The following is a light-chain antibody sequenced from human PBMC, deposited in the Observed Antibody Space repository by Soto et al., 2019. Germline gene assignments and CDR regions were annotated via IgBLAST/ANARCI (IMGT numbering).Light chain of an antibody. CDR3: QERSNWPPP. J-gene: IGKJ4*01. CDR2: DAS. V-gene: IGKV3-11*01. CDR1: QSVRDY. Sequence: EIVLTQSPATLSLSPGERATLSCRASQSVRDYLAWYQQKRGQAPRLLIYDASNRATGVPARFSGRGSGTDFNLTISSLEPEDFVVYYCQERSNWPPPFGGGAKVEIK.